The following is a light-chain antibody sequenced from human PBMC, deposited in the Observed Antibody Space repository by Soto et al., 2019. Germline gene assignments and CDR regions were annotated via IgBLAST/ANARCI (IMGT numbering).Light chain of an antibody. Sequence: QSALTQPASVSGSPGQSITISCTGTSSDVGSYNLVSWNQQHPGKAPKLMIYEGSKRPSGVSNRFSGSKSGNTASLTISGLQAEDEADYYCCSYAGSSTFEVFGGGTKVTVL. V-gene: IGLV2-23*03. CDR1: SSDVGSYNL. CDR2: EGS. J-gene: IGLJ3*02. CDR3: CSYAGSSTFEV.